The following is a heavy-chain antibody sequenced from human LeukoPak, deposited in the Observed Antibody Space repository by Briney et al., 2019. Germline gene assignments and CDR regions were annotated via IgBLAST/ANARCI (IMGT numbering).Heavy chain of an antibody. V-gene: IGHV4-59*01. CDR1: GGSISSYY. J-gene: IGHJ4*02. CDR2: IYYSGST. CDR3: ARGEGDY. Sequence: SETLSLTCTVSGGSISSYYWSWIRQPPGKGLEWIGYIYYSGSTNYNPSLKSRVTISVDTSKNQFSLKLSSVTAADTAVYYCARGEGDYWGQGPLVTVPS.